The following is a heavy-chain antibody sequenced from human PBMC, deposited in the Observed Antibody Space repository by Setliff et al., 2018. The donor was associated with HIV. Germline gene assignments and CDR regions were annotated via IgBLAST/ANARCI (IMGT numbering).Heavy chain of an antibody. J-gene: IGHJ3*02. V-gene: IGHV3-23*01. CDR3: AKDLDIVVVPAAPDAFDI. CDR1: GFIFSSYA. D-gene: IGHD2-2*03. CDR2: ISGSADST. Sequence: GGSLRLSCAASGFIFSSYAMNWVRQAPGKGLEWVSAISGSADSTYYAHSVRGRFTISRDNSKNTLYLQMNSLRAEDTAVYYCAKDLDIVVVPAAPDAFDIWGQGTMVTVSS.